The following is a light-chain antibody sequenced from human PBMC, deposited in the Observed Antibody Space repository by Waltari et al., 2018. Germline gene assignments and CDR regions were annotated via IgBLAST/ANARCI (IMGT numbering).Light chain of an antibody. CDR2: DAS. V-gene: IGKV1-27*01. CDR3: QSFNSDPPT. Sequence: DIQMTQSPSPLSASVGDRVTITCRASQDINNYLAWYQQRPGKVPKLLIYDASTLQSGVTSRFSGSGSGTDFTLVIRSLQPEDVATYYCQSFNSDPPTFGQGTKVEI. CDR1: QDINNY. J-gene: IGKJ1*01.